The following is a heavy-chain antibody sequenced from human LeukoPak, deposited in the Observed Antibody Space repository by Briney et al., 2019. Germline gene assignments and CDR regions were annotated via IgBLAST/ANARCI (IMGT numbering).Heavy chain of an antibody. CDR3: LRWSGFHY. J-gene: IGHJ4*02. V-gene: IGHV3-23*01. CDR1: GFTFSTYA. CDR2: ISGSGDIT. Sequence: GGSLRLSCAASGFTFSTYAMHWVRQAPGKGLEWASTISGSGDITYYADSVRGRFTISRDNSKDTLYLQMNNLRAEDTAVYYCLRWSGFHYWGQGTRVTVSS. D-gene: IGHD3-3*01.